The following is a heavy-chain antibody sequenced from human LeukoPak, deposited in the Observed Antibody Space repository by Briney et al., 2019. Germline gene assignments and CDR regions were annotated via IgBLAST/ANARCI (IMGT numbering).Heavy chain of an antibody. Sequence: HRRGSLRLSCAASGFTFSSYAMHWVRQAPGKGLEWVAVISYDGSNKYYADSVKGRFTISRDNSKNTLYLQMNSLRAEDTAVYYCARELDCSGGSCYSALVYWGQGTLVPVSS. CDR2: ISYDGSNK. D-gene: IGHD2-15*01. V-gene: IGHV3-30-3*01. J-gene: IGHJ4*02. CDR3: ARELDCSGGSCYSALVY. CDR1: GFTFSSYA.